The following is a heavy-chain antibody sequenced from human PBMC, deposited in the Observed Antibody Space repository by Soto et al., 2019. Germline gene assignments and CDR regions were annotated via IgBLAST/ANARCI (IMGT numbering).Heavy chain of an antibody. CDR3: ARSGWTNYYYYMDV. CDR2: IDWDDDK. V-gene: IGHV2-70*11. D-gene: IGHD6-19*01. CDR1: GFSLSSSGMC. J-gene: IGHJ6*03. Sequence: SGPTLVNPTQTLPLTCTFSGFSLSSSGMCVSWIRQPPGKALEWLARIDWDDDKYYSTSLKTRLTISKDTSKNQVVLTMTNMDPVDTATYYCARSGWTNYYYYMDVWGKGTTVTSP.